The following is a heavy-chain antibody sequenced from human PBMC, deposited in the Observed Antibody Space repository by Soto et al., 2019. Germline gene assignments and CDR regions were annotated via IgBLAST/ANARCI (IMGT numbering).Heavy chain of an antibody. CDR1: GGSISSGGYY. CDR3: ARVRYCSGGSCLSGAFDI. J-gene: IGHJ3*02. D-gene: IGHD2-15*01. V-gene: IGHV4-31*03. Sequence: QVQLQESRPGLVKPSQTLSLTCTVSGGSISSGGYYWSWIRQHPGKGLEWIGYIYYSGSTYYNPSLKSRVTISVDTSKNQFSLKLSSVTAADTAVYYCARVRYCSGGSCLSGAFDIWGQGTMVTVSS. CDR2: IYYSGST.